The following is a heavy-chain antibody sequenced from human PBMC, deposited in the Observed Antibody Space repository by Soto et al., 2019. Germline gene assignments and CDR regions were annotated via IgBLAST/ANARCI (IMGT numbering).Heavy chain of an antibody. Sequence: SLRLSCAASDFTFINYGRHWVRQAPCKCLEWVAFISYDGNKKFYVWSVKGRVSISRDNSKNTLNLQMDSLRAEDPAVYYCVKSQDDYAASGYYSPGDYGMDVWGHGTQVTVS. CDR1: DFTFINYG. CDR2: ISYDGNKK. D-gene: IGHD3-22*01. CDR3: VKSQDDYAASGYYSPGDYGMDV. V-gene: IGHV3-30*18. J-gene: IGHJ6*02.